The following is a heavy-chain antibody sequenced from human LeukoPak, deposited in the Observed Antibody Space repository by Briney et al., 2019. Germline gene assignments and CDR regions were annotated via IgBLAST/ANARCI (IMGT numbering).Heavy chain of an antibody. Sequence: GESLKISCKGSGYSFTTYWIGWVRQMPGKGLEWMGIIYPGDSDTRYSPSFQGQVTISADKSISTAYLQWSSLKASDTAMYYCARTYCGGDCYYSYFDYWGQGTLVTVSS. D-gene: IGHD2-21*02. V-gene: IGHV5-51*01. J-gene: IGHJ4*02. CDR3: ARTYCGGDCYYSYFDY. CDR2: IYPGDSDT. CDR1: GYSFTTYW.